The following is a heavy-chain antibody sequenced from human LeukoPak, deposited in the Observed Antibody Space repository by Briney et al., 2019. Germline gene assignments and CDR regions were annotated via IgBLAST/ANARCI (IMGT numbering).Heavy chain of an antibody. Sequence: GGSLRLSCAASRFTFSNSAMSWLRQARGKGLEGVSTLSGSGITTYYADSVKGRFTISRDNSKNTLYLQMNSLKAEDTAVYYCAKGIYSSGWSYFDYWGHGTLVTVSS. CDR3: AKGIYSSGWSYFDY. CDR1: RFTFSNSA. V-gene: IGHV3-23*01. J-gene: IGHJ4*01. CDR2: LSGSGITT. D-gene: IGHD6-19*01.